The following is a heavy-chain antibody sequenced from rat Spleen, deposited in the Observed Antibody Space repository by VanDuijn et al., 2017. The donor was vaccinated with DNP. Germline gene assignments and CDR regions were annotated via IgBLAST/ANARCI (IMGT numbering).Heavy chain of an antibody. V-gene: IGHV5S13*01. CDR1: GLTFSNYD. D-gene: IGHD4-1*01. Sequence: EVLLVESDGGLVQPGRSLKLSCAASGLTFSNYDMAWVRQAPTKGLEWVASISTSGGSTYYRDSVKGRFPISRDNAKNTQYLQMDSLRSKDTATYYCARGGHGGFDYWGQGVMVTVSS. J-gene: IGHJ2*01. CDR2: ISTSGGST. CDR3: ARGGHGGFDY.